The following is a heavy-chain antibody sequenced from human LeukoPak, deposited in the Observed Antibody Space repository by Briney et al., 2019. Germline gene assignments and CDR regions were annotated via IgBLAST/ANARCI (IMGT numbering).Heavy chain of an antibody. CDR2: FHNSGTS. D-gene: IGHD3-16*01. CDR1: DDSISDYY. CDR3: TRGAGWLIDY. Sequence: SETLSHTCTVSDDSISDYYRGWIRQPPGKGLEWIGYFHNSGTSTYNPSLKSRVTISADTSKNQFSLKLNSLTTADRAVYYCTRGAGWLIDYWGQGILVTVSS. J-gene: IGHJ4*02. V-gene: IGHV4-59*01.